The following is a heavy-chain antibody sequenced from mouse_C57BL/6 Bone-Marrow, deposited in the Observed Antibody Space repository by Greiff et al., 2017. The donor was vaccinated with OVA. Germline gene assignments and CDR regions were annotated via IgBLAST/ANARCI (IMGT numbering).Heavy chain of an antibody. CDR1: GFSLTSYG. CDR3: AKNDDYDYDWFAY. D-gene: IGHD2-4*01. CDR2: IGRGGST. J-gene: IGHJ3*01. Sequence: LHLVESGPGLVQPSQSLSITCTVSGFSLTSYGVHWVRPSPGKGLEWLGVIGRGGSTDYNAAFMSRLSITKDNSKSQVFFKMNSLQADDTAIYYCAKNDDYDYDWFAYWGQGTLVTVSA. V-gene: IGHV2-5*01.